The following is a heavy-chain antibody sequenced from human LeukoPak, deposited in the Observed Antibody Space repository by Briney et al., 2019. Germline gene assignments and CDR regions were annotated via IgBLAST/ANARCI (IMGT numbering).Heavy chain of an antibody. Sequence: ASVKVSCKASGGTFSSYAISWVRQAPGQGLEWMGGIIPTFGTANYAQKFQGRVTITADESTSTAYMELSSLRSEDTAVYYCARRPYCSGGSCYWFDPWGQGTLVTVSS. CDR3: ARRPYCSGGSCYWFDP. D-gene: IGHD2-15*01. J-gene: IGHJ5*02. CDR1: GGTFSSYA. V-gene: IGHV1-69*13. CDR2: IIPTFGTA.